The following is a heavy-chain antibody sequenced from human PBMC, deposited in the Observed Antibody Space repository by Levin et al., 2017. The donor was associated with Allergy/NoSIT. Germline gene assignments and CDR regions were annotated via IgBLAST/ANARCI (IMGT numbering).Heavy chain of an antibody. V-gene: IGHV4-59*01. CDR2: IYYSGDT. J-gene: IGHJ6*02. Sequence: SQTLSLPCTVLGGSIRSYYWSWLRQPPGKGLEWIGYIYYSGDTNYNPSLKSRVTISLDTSKNQFSLKMTSVTAADAAVYYCARDRVIRSSSNYYYGMDVWGQGTTVTVSS. CDR3: ARDRVIRSSSNYYYGMDV. CDR1: GGSIRSYY. D-gene: IGHD6-6*01.